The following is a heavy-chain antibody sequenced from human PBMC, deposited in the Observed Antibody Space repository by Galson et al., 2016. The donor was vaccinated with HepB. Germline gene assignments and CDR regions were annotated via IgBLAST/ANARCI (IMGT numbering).Heavy chain of an antibody. D-gene: IGHD3-10*01. J-gene: IGHJ6*03. CDR2: INTDGSTI. V-gene: IGHV3-74*01. Sequence: SLRLSCAASGFSFSSYWMHWVRQAPGKGLVWFSRINTDGSTISYVDSVKGRFTISRDNARDTLFLEMNSLRAEDTAVYFCARDRVTYGGSGPQDVWGKGTTVTVSS. CDR3: ARDRVTYGGSGPQDV. CDR1: GFSFSSYW.